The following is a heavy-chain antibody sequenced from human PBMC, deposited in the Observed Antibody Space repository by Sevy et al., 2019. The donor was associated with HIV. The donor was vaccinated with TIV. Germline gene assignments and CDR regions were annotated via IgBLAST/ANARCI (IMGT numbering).Heavy chain of an antibody. CDR2: IYYSGST. J-gene: IGHJ5*02. V-gene: IGHV4-59*01. CDR1: GGSISSYY. D-gene: IGHD3-3*01. CDR3: ARGITIFGVVIFDP. Sequence: SETLSLTYTVSGGSISSYYWSWIRQPPGKGLEWIGYIYYSGSTNYNPSLKSRVTISVDTSKNQFSLKLSSVTAADTAVYYCARGITIFGVVIFDPWGQGTLVTVSS.